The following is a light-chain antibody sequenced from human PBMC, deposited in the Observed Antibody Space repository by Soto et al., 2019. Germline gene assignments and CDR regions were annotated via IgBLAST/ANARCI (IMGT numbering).Light chain of an antibody. Sequence: DIQLTQSPSFLSASVGDRVTITCRASQGISSYLAWYQQKPGKAPKLLIYAASTLQSGVPSRFSGSGSGTEVTLTISSLQPEDFATDYCQQLNSYPRTFGGGTKVEIK. V-gene: IGKV1-9*01. CDR1: QGISSY. J-gene: IGKJ4*01. CDR3: QQLNSYPRT. CDR2: AAS.